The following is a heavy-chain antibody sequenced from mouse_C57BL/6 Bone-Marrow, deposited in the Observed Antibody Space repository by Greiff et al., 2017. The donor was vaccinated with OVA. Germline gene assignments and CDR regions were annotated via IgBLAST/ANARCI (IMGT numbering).Heavy chain of an antibody. CDR1: GYTFTNYW. V-gene: IGHV1-63*01. Sequence: QVQLQQSGAELVRPGTSVTMSCKASGYTFTNYWIGWAKQRPGHGLEWIGDIYPGGGYTNYNEKFKGKATLTADKSSSTAYMQFSSLTSEDSAIYYCARWGTTVAFDYWGQGTTLTVSS. CDR2: IYPGGGYT. D-gene: IGHD1-1*01. J-gene: IGHJ2*01. CDR3: ARWGTTVAFDY.